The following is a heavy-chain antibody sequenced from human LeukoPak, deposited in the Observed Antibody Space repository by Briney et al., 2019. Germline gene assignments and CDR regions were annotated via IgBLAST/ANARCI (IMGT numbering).Heavy chain of an antibody. V-gene: IGHV1-18*01. CDR3: ARDLSTLSPRRFAY. J-gene: IGHJ4*02. CDR2: ISTYNGDT. Sequence: PGASVKVSCKASGYTFTSYGISWVRQAPGQGLEWMGWISTYNGDTNYAQKLQGRVTMTTGTSTSTAYMELRSLRSDDTAVYYCARDLSTLSPRRFAYWGQGTLVTVSS. D-gene: IGHD2/OR15-2a*01. CDR1: GYTFTSYG.